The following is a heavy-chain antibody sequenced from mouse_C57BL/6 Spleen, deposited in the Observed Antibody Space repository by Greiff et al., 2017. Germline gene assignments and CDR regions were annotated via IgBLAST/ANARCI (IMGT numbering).Heavy chain of an antibody. J-gene: IGHJ4*01. D-gene: IGHD1-1*01. Sequence: QVQLQQSGPGLVAPSQSLSITCTVSGFSLTSYGVHWVRQPPGKGLEWLVVIWSDGSTTYNSALKSRLSISKDNSKSQVFLKMNSLQTDDTAMDYCARHDYGSRYYAMDYWGQGTSVTVSS. CDR2: IWSDGST. CDR3: ARHDYGSRYYAMDY. V-gene: IGHV2-6-1*01. CDR1: GFSLTSYG.